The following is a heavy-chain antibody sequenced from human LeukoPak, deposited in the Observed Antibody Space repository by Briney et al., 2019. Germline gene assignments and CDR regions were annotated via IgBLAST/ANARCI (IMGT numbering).Heavy chain of an antibody. CDR3: ARINWNYFDY. CDR2: IYHSGST. Sequence: SQTLSLTCAVSGGSISSGGYSWSWIRQPPGKGLEWIGYIYHSGSTYYNPSLKSRVTMSADRSRNQFSLNLNSVTAADTAVYYCARINWNYFDYWGQGILVTVSS. D-gene: IGHD1-1*01. CDR1: GGSISSGGYS. J-gene: IGHJ4*02. V-gene: IGHV4-30-2*01.